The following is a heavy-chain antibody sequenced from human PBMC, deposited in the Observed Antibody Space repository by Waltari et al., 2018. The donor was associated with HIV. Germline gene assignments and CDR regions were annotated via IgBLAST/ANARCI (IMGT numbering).Heavy chain of an antibody. CDR1: GGSFSGYY. CDR3: ARWHFYCSSTSCYADDAFDI. D-gene: IGHD2-2*01. V-gene: IGHV4-34*01. Sequence: QVQLQQWGAGLLKPSETLSLTCAVYGGSFSGYYWSWIRQPPGKGLEWIGEINHSGSTNYNPSLKSRVTISVDTSKNQFSLKLSSVTAADTAVYYCARWHFYCSSTSCYADDAFDIWGQGTMVTVSS. CDR2: INHSGST. J-gene: IGHJ3*02.